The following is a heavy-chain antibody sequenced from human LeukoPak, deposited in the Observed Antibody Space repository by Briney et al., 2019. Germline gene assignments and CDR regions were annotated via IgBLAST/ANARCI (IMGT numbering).Heavy chain of an antibody. J-gene: IGHJ4*02. CDR1: AFIFSGHW. CDR2: IKEDGSER. D-gene: IGHD4-17*01. CDR3: ATEVLLSYGDNTYVDS. V-gene: IGHV3-7*03. Sequence: HPGGSLRLSCEGSAFIFSGHWMNWVRQTPGKGLEWVASIKEDGSERQYVDSVKGRFSISRDNTKGSLFLQLNSLRAEDTAVYYCATEVLLSYGDNTYVDSWGQGTLVTVSS.